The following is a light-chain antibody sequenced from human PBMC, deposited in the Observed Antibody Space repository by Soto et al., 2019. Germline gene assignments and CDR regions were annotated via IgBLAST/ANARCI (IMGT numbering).Light chain of an antibody. CDR3: QQRSKWPLT. J-gene: IGKJ4*01. V-gene: IGKV3-11*01. Sequence: EIVLTQSPATLSLSPGERATLSCRASESISSSLAWYQQRHGQAPSLLIYDASNRATGIPARFSGSGSVTDFTLTIDSLEPEDFAVYYCQQRSKWPLTFGGGTKVEI. CDR1: ESISSS. CDR2: DAS.